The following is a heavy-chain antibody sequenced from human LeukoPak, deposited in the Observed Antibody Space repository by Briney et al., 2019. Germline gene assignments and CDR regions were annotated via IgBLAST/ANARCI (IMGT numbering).Heavy chain of an antibody. D-gene: IGHD2-15*01. J-gene: IGHJ6*02. V-gene: IGHV1-69*04. CDR1: GGTFSSCA. Sequence: SVKVSCKASGGTFSSCAISWVRQAHGQGLEWMGRIIPIFGIANYAQKFQGRVTITADKSTSTAYMELSSLRSEDTAVYYCASTYCSGGSCYPPYGMDVWGQGTTVTVSS. CDR2: IIPIFGIA. CDR3: ASTYCSGGSCYPPYGMDV.